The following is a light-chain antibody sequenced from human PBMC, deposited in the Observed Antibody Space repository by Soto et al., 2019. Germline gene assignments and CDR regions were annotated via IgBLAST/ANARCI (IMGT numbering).Light chain of an antibody. CDR3: SSYTTSNTRQIV. CDR2: DVS. J-gene: IGLJ1*01. CDR1: SSDVGGYNY. V-gene: IGLV2-14*01. Sequence: QSVLTQPASVSGSPGQSITISCTGTSSDVGGYNYDSWYQQHPGKAPKFIIYDVSNRPSGVSNRFSGSKSGNTASLTISGLQAEDEADYYCSSYTTSNTRQIVFGTGTKVTVL.